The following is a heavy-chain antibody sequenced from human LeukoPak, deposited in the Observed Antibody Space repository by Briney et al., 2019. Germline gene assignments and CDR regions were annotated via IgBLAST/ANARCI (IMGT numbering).Heavy chain of an antibody. CDR3: ACDSSGYHDY. V-gene: IGHV1-18*01. CDR1: GYTFTSYG. D-gene: IGHD3-22*01. J-gene: IGHJ4*02. CDR2: ISAYNGNT. Sequence: ASVKVSCKASGYTFTSYGISWVRQAPGQGLEWMGWISAYNGNTNYAQKLQGRVTMTEDTSTDTAYMELSSLRSEDTAVYYCACDSSGYHDYWGQGTLVTVSS.